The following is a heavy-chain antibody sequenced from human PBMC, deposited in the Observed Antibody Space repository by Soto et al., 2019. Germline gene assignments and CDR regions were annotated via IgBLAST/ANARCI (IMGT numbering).Heavy chain of an antibody. CDR2: IYYSGST. CDR1: GGSISSGGYY. J-gene: IGHJ5*02. CDR3: AREGRWLPNCFDP. D-gene: IGHD5-12*01. V-gene: IGHV4-31*03. Sequence: PSETLSLTCTVSGGSISSGGYYWSWIRQHPGKGLEWIGYIYYSGSTYYNPSLKSRVTISVDTSKNQFSLKLSSVTAADTAVYYCAREGRWLPNCFDPWGQGTLVTVSS.